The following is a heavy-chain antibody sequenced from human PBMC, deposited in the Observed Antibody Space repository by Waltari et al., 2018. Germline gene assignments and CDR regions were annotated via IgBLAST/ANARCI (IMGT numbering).Heavy chain of an antibody. D-gene: IGHD6-13*01. V-gene: IGHV3-21*01. J-gene: IGHJ4*02. Sequence: EVQLVESGGGLVKPGGSLRLACAASGFTFSSYSLHWVRQAPGKGVGWVSSISSSSYIYYADSVKGRFTISRDNAKNSLYLQMNSLRAEDTAVYYCARGFSSSWYYFDYWGQGTLVTVSS. CDR1: GFTFSSYS. CDR2: ISSSSYI. CDR3: ARGFSSSWYYFDY.